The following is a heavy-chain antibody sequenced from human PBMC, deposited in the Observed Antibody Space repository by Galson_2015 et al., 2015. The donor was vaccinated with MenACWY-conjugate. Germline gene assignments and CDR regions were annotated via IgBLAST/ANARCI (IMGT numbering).Heavy chain of an antibody. J-gene: IGHJ4*02. D-gene: IGHD5-12*01. Sequence: LSLTCAVYGGSFSGYYWSWIRQPPGKGLEWIGEINHSGSTNYNPSLKSRVTISVDTSKNQFSLKLSSVTAADTAVYYCAIDSGYDSGVDYWGQGTLVTVSS. V-gene: IGHV4-34*01. CDR1: GGSFSGYY. CDR3: AIDSGYDSGVDY. CDR2: INHSGST.